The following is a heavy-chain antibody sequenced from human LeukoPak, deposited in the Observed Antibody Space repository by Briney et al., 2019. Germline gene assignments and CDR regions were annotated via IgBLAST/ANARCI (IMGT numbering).Heavy chain of an antibody. Sequence: SETLSLTCAVYGGSFSGYYWSWIRQPPGKGLEWIGEINHRGSTNYNPSLKSRVTISVDASKNQFSLKLSSVTAADTAVYYCARLKYDSSGYYPLHAFDIWGQGTMVTVSS. D-gene: IGHD3-22*01. CDR2: INHRGST. J-gene: IGHJ3*02. CDR3: ARLKYDSSGYYPLHAFDI. CDR1: GGSFSGYY. V-gene: IGHV4-34*01.